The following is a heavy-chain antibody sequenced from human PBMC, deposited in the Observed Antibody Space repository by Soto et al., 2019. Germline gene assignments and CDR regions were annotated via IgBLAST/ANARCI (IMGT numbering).Heavy chain of an antibody. J-gene: IGHJ6*03. Sequence: EVQLVESGGYLVQPGGSLRLSCAASGFTFDGYAMHWVRQAPGKGLEWVSSISWNSANIGYADSVKGRFTISRENAKNSLYLQMNSLRAEDTALYYCAKDNVAVWSGYYRPYMDVWGKGTTVTVSS. V-gene: IGHV3-9*01. CDR2: ISWNSANI. CDR1: GFTFDGYA. CDR3: AKDNVAVWSGYYRPYMDV. D-gene: IGHD3-3*01.